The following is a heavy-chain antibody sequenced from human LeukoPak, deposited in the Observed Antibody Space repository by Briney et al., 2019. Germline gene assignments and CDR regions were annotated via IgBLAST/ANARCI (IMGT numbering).Heavy chain of an antibody. D-gene: IGHD3-9*01. CDR2: INPNSGGT. CDR1: GYTFTGYY. J-gene: IGHJ5*02. V-gene: IGHV1-2*02. CDR3: ASSDVLRYFDWSDNWFDP. Sequence: ASVKVSCKASGYTFTGYYMHWVRQAPGQGLEWMGWINPNSGGTNYAQKFQGRVTMTRDTSISTAYRELSRLRSDDTAVYYCASSDVLRYFDWSDNWFDPWGQGTLVTVSS.